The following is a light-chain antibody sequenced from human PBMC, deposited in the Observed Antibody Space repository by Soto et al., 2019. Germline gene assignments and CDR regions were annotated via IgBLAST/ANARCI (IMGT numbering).Light chain of an antibody. CDR1: QSVNSNY. CDR3: QQYGSSPWT. J-gene: IGKJ1*01. CDR2: VAS. V-gene: IGKV3-20*01. Sequence: EIVLTQSPGTLSLSPGETATLSCRASQSVNSNYLAWYQQKPGQAPKLLIYVASSRATAIPDRFSGSGSGADFTLTIRRLEPEYFAVYYCQQYGSSPWTFGQGTKVEI.